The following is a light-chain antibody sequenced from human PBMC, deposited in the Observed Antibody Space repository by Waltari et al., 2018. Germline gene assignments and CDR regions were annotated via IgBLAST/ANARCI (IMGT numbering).Light chain of an antibody. CDR2: WAS. Sequence: DIVMTQSPDSLAVSLGERATIFCKSSQSVLDISQNRNYLAWFQQRPGQPPQLLLYWASAREPGVPDRFRGSGSGTDFTLTISSLQAEDAAFYYCQQYYIPPWTFGQGTKVEI. V-gene: IGKV4-1*01. CDR1: QSVLDISQNRNY. CDR3: QQYYIPPWT. J-gene: IGKJ1*01.